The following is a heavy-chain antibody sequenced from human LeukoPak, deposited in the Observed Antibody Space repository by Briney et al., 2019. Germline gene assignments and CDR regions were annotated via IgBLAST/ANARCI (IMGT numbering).Heavy chain of an antibody. CDR3: ARDGDDSRPPDY. Sequence: SETLSLTCTVSGYSISSGYYWGWIRQPPGKGLEWIGSIYHSGSTYYNPSLKSRVTISVDTSKNQFSLKLSSVTAADTAVYYCARDGDDSRPPDYWGQGTLVTVSS. V-gene: IGHV4-38-2*02. CDR1: GYSISSGYY. D-gene: IGHD3-22*01. CDR2: IYHSGST. J-gene: IGHJ4*02.